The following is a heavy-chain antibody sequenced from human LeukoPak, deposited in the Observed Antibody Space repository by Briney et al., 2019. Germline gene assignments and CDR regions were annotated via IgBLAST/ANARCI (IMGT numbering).Heavy chain of an antibody. V-gene: IGHV3-74*01. CDR2: INSDGSST. CDR1: GFTFSSYW. J-gene: IGHJ4*02. D-gene: IGHD6-19*01. Sequence: PGGSLRLSCAASGFTFSSYWMHWVRQAPGKGLVWVSRINSDGSSTIHADSVKGGFTISREKAKNTLYLQMNSLRAEDTAVYYCAREVYSSGWSSFDYWGQGTLVTVSS. CDR3: AREVYSSGWSSFDY.